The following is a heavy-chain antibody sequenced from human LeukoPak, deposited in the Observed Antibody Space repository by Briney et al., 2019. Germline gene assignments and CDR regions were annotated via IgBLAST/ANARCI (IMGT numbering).Heavy chain of an antibody. CDR1: GGSTSSGDYY. Sequence: PSETLSLTCTVSGGSTSSGDYYWSWIRQPPGKGLEWIGYIYYSGSTYYNPSLKSRVTISVDTSKNQFSLKLSSVTAADTAVYYCARDPYIAAAGNGGDWFDPWGQGTLVTVSS. CDR3: ARDPYIAAAGNGGDWFDP. J-gene: IGHJ5*02. V-gene: IGHV4-30-4*08. D-gene: IGHD6-13*01. CDR2: IYYSGST.